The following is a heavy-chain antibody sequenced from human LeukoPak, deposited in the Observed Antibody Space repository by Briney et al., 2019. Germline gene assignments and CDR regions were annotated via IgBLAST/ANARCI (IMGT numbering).Heavy chain of an antibody. CDR3: ARGGLRQCPGINCYLLPFHM. V-gene: IGHV1-8*03. CDR2: MNPQSGNT. D-gene: IGHD2-2*01. J-gene: IGHJ3*02. CDR1: GYMFTNYD. Sequence: GASVKVSCKASGYMFTNYDINWVRQATGQGLEWMGWMNPQSGNTGYAQKFRGRVTITRDTSITTAYVELSSLTSDDTAVYYCARGGLRQCPGINCYLLPFHMWGQGTKVTVSS.